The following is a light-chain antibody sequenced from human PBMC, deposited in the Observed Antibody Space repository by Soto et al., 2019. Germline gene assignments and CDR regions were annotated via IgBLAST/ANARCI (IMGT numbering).Light chain of an antibody. J-gene: IGKJ1*01. CDR2: DAS. V-gene: IGKV3-20*01. CDR3: QQYGSSPWT. Sequence: EIVMTQSPATLSVSPGERATLSCRASQNVGNNLVWYQQKPGQAPRLLIYDASNRATGIPDRFSGSGSGTDFTLTISRLEPEDFAVYYCQQYGSSPWTFGQGTKVDIK. CDR1: QNVGNN.